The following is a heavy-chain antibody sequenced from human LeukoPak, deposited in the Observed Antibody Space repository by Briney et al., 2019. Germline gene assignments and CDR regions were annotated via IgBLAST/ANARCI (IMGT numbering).Heavy chain of an antibody. Sequence: KPSETLSLTCAGYGGSFSGYYWSWIRQPPGKGLEGIGEINHSGSTNYNPSLKRRVTISVDTSKNQSSLKLSSVTGGHTAVYYCARKNPGTNIVGAVPRYWFDAWGEGTLVTVSS. CDR1: GGSFSGYY. CDR2: INHSGST. J-gene: IGHJ5*01. D-gene: IGHD1-26*01. CDR3: ARKNPGTNIVGAVPRYWFDA. V-gene: IGHV4-34*01.